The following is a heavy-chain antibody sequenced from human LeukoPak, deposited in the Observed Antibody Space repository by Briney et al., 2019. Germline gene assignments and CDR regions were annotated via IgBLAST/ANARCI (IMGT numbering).Heavy chain of an antibody. D-gene: IGHD5-24*01. CDR1: GGSFSVYY. CDR2: IDHSGST. Sequence: PSETLSLTCAVYGGSFSVYYWNWIRQPPGKGLEWIAEIDHSGSTKYNPSLKSQVTISVDTSKSQFFLDLNSVTAADTAVYYCVQAIINPTTNYWGQGTLVTVSS. CDR3: VQAIINPTTNY. V-gene: IGHV4-34*01. J-gene: IGHJ4*02.